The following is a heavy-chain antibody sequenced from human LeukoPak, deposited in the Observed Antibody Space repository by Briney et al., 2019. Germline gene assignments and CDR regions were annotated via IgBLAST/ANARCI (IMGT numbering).Heavy chain of an antibody. D-gene: IGHD3-3*01. CDR3: ATDFWSGYDNWFDP. V-gene: IGHV3-21*01. CDR1: GFTFSSYS. Sequence: GGSLRLSCAASGFTFSSYSMNWVRQAPGKGPEWVSSISSSSSYIYYADSVKGRFTISRDNAKSSLYLQVNSLRAEDTAVYYCATDFWSGYDNWFDPWGQGTLVTVSS. J-gene: IGHJ5*02. CDR2: ISSSSSYI.